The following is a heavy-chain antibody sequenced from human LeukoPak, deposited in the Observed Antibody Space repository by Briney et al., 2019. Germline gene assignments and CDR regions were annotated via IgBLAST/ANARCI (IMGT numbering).Heavy chain of an antibody. V-gene: IGHV1-2*02. J-gene: IGHJ3*02. CDR2: INPNSGGT. CDR1: GYTFTGYY. Sequence: GASVKVSCKASGYTFTGYYMHWVRQAPGQGLEWMGWINPNSGGTNYAQKFQGRVTMTRDTSISTAYMELSRLRSDDTAVYYCAIQRIVGAPDAFDIWGQGTMVTVSS. CDR3: AIQRIVGAPDAFDI. D-gene: IGHD1-26*01.